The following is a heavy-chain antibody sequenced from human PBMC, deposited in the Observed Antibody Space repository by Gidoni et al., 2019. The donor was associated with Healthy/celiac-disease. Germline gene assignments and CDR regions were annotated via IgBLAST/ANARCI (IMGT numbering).Heavy chain of an antibody. Sequence: QLQLQESGPGLVKPSETLSLTCTVSGGSISSSSYYWGWIRQPPGKGLEWIGSIYYSGSTYYNPALKSRVTMAVDTSKNQVSLRLSSVTAADTAVYYCASTPVGGVIVNFDYWGQGTLVTVSS. V-gene: IGHV4-39*01. CDR3: ASTPVGGVIVNFDY. J-gene: IGHJ4*02. CDR2: IYYSGST. CDR1: GGSISSSSYY. D-gene: IGHD3-16*02.